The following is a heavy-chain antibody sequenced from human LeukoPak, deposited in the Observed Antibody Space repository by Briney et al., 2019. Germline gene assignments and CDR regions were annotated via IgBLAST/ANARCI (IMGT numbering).Heavy chain of an antibody. CDR1: GYTFTSYD. J-gene: IGHJ6*03. CDR2: MNPNSGNT. V-gene: IGHV1-8*01. CDR3: ARGRVRGSYYYDPYYYYYMDV. Sequence: ASVKVSCKASGYTFTSYDINWVRQATGQGLEWMGWMNPNSGNTGYAQKFQGRVTMTSNTSISTAYMELSSLKSEDTAVYYCARGRVRGSYYYDPYYYYYMDVWGKGTTVTVSS. D-gene: IGHD3-16*01.